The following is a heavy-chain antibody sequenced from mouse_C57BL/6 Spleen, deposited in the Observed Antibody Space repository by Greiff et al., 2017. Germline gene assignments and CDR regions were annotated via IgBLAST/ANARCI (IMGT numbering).Heavy chain of an antibody. CDR3: ARRVVTTDYAMDY. J-gene: IGHJ4*01. D-gene: IGHD2-2*01. V-gene: IGHV2-2*01. CDR2: IWSGGST. CDR1: GFSLTSYG. Sequence: VKLVESGPGLVQPSQSLSITCTVSGFSLTSYGVHWVRQSPGKGLEWLGVIWSGGSTDYNAAFISRLSISKDNSKSQVFFKMNSLQADDTAIYYCARRVVTTDYAMDYWGQGTSVTVSS.